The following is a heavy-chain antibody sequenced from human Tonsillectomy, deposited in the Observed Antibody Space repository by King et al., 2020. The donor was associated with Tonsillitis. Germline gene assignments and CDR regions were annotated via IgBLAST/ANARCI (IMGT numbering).Heavy chain of an antibody. J-gene: IGHJ6*02. Sequence: VQLVESGGGLVPPGGSLRLSCAASGFTFSSYALSWVRQAPGKGLEWVSAISGSGDYTYYADSVKGRFTISRDTSKNTLYLQMNSLRAEDTAVYYCAKDRPSSTEPYFYYGMDVWGQGTTVTVSS. V-gene: IGHV3-23*04. CDR3: AKDRPSSTEPYFYYGMDV. CDR1: GFTFSSYA. CDR2: ISGSGDYT. D-gene: IGHD6-13*01.